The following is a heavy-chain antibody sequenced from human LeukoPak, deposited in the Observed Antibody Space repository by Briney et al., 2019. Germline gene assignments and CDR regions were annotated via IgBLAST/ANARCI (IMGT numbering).Heavy chain of an antibody. CDR2: IYHSGST. CDR3: ASLYGDSPDPFDY. CDR1: GYSNSSGYY. D-gene: IGHD4-17*01. Sequence: PSETLSLTCTVSGYSNSSGYYWGWIRQPPGKGLEWIGSIYHSGSTYYNPSLKSRVTISVDTSKNQFSLKLSSVTAADTAVYYCASLYGDSPDPFDYWGQGTLVTFSS. J-gene: IGHJ4*02. V-gene: IGHV4-38-2*02.